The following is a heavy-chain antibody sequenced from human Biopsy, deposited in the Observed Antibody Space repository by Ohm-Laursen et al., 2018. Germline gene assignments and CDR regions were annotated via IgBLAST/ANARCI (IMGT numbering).Heavy chain of an antibody. CDR3: VRGGSGSFPFDY. J-gene: IGHJ4*02. Sequence: SLRLSCTAFGVTLSGYDMSWVRQAPGKGLEWVSIIYLDGNTYYTDSVKGRFTISRDNSKNALYLQMNSLRPADTAVYYCVRGGSGSFPFDYWGPGTLVTVSS. CDR1: GVTLSGYD. V-gene: IGHV3-53*01. D-gene: IGHD3-10*01. CDR2: IYLDGNT.